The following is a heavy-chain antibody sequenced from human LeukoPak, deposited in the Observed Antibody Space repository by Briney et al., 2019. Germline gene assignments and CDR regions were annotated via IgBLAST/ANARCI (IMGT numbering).Heavy chain of an antibody. J-gene: IGHJ4*02. D-gene: IGHD3-10*01. CDR3: AKGRGSGSYYFFDY. CDR1: GFTFSSYA. Sequence: GGSLRLSCAAYGFTFSSYAMSWVRQAPGQGLEWVSAISGSGGSTYYADSVKGRFTISRDNSKNTLYLQMNSLRAEDTAVYYCAKGRGSGSYYFFDYWGQGTLVTVSS. CDR2: ISGSGGST. V-gene: IGHV3-23*01.